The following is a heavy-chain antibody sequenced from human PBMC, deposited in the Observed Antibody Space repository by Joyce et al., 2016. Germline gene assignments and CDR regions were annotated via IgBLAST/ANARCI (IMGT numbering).Heavy chain of an antibody. CDR2: TSYVASNK. V-gene: IGHV3-30-3*01. Sequence: QVQMVESGGGVVQSGGSLRLSCAVSGFTFTNHALYWVRQATGNGLGWVAFTSYVASNKYHADSVKGRFPISRDNSKNTLFQQMNSLRPEDTALYYCARDSSDYSPLGYFDYWGQGTLVIVSS. D-gene: IGHD3-22*01. J-gene: IGHJ4*02. CDR1: GFTFTNHA. CDR3: ARDSSDYSPLGYFDY.